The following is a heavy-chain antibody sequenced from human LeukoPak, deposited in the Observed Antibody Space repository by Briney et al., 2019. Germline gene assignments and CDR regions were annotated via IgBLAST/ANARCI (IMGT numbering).Heavy chain of an antibody. CDR3: ASHYDFWKGFFHP. CDR2: IKQDGSEK. CDR1: GFTFSSYW. V-gene: IGHV3-7*01. J-gene: IGHJ5*02. D-gene: IGHD3-3*01. Sequence: GGSLRLSCAASGFTFSSYWMSWVRQAPGKGLEWVANIKQDGSEKYYADSVKGRFTISRDNAKNSLSLEMNSLRAEDTAVCSCASHYDFWKGFFHPWGQGTLVTVSS.